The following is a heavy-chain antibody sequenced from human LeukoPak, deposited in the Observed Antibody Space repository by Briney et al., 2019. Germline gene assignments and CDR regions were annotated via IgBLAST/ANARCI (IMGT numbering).Heavy chain of an antibody. J-gene: IGHJ5*02. CDR3: ARDRRERFDP. D-gene: IGHD1-1*01. CDR1: GGSISSSSYY. Sequence: SETLSLTCTVSGGSISSSSYYWGWIRQPPGKGLEWIGSIYYSGSTYYNPSLKSRVTISVDTSKNQFSLKLSFVTAADTAVYYCARDRRERFDPWGQGTLVTVSS. V-gene: IGHV4-39*07. CDR2: IYYSGST.